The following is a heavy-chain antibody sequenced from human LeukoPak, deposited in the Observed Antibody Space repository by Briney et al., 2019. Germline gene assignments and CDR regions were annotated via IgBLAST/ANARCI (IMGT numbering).Heavy chain of an antibody. CDR3: ARGSDIVVVPAAYDY. CDR1: GGSFSGYY. V-gene: IGHV4-34*11. D-gene: IGHD2-2*01. J-gene: IGHJ4*02. Sequence: SETLSLTCAVYGGSFSGYYWSWIRQPPGKGLEWIGYIYYSGSTNYNPSLKSRVTISVDTSKNQFSLKLSSVTAADTAVYYCARGSDIVVVPAAYDYWGQGTLVTVSS. CDR2: IYYSGST.